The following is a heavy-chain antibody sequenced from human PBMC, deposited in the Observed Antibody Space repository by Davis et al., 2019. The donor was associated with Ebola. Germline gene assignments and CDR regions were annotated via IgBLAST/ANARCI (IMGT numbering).Heavy chain of an antibody. D-gene: IGHD4-23*01. J-gene: IGHJ6*02. Sequence: GESLKISCAASGFTFSTYTMAWVRQAPGQGLEWVSAITSNGDRTYYGDSVNGRFTTSRDKSRNTLYLQMNSLRAEDTALYYCAKEVITQAYGMDVWGQGTTVTVSS. CDR1: GFTFSTYT. V-gene: IGHV3-23*01. CDR3: AKEVITQAYGMDV. CDR2: ITSNGDRT.